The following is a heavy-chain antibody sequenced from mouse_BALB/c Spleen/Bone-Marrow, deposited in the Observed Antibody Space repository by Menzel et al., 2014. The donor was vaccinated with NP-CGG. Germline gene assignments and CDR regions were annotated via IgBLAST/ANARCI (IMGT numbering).Heavy chain of an antibody. CDR1: GYVFSSSW. CDR2: IYPGDGNT. J-gene: IGHJ1*01. V-gene: IGHV1-82*01. Sequence: VQLQQSGPELVKPGASVKISCRASGYVFSSSWMNWVKQRPGQGLEWMGRIYPGDGNTNYNGKFKGKATLTADTSSSTAYMQISSLTSVDSAVYFCARRRTFITSVVDYFDVWGAGTTVTVSS. D-gene: IGHD1-1*02. CDR3: ARRRTFITSVVDYFDV.